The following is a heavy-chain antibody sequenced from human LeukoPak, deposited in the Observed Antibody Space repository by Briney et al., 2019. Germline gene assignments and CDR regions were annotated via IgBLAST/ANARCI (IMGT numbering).Heavy chain of an antibody. D-gene: IGHD5-18*01. CDR3: ARELGTAMVWLDY. Sequence: SETLSLTCTVSGGSISSYYWSWIRQPPGKGLEWIGYIYYSGSTYYSPSLKSRVTISVDTSKNQFSLKLSSVTAADTAVYYCARELGTAMVWLDYWGQGTLVTVSS. CDR2: IYYSGST. CDR1: GGSISSYY. V-gene: IGHV4-59*12. J-gene: IGHJ4*02.